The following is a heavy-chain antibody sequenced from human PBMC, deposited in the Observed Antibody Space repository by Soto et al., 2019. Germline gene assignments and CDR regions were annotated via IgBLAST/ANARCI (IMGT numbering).Heavy chain of an antibody. CDR3: ASGESGSQFYYGMDV. Sequence: PGGALRLSCAASGFTCSYYVMSWVRQSPGKGLEWVALIWYDGSSKYYADSVKGRFTISRDNSKNTLYLQMNSLRAEDTAVYYCASGESGSQFYYGMDVWGQGTTVTVSS. CDR1: GFTCSYYV. J-gene: IGHJ6*02. D-gene: IGHD1-26*01. CDR2: IWYDGSSK. V-gene: IGHV3-33*01.